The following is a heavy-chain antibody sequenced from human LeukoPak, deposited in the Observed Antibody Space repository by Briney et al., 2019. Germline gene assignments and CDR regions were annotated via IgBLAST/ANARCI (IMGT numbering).Heavy chain of an antibody. J-gene: IGHJ5*02. CDR2: INHSGST. Sequence: PSETLSLTCAVYGGSFSGYYWSWIRQPPGKGLEWIGEINHSGSTNYNPSLKSRVTISVDTSKNQFSLKLSSVTAADTAVYYCAGGSRITIFGVVKNWFDPWGQGTLVTVSS. D-gene: IGHD3-3*01. V-gene: IGHV4-34*01. CDR3: AGGSRITIFGVVKNWFDP. CDR1: GGSFSGYY.